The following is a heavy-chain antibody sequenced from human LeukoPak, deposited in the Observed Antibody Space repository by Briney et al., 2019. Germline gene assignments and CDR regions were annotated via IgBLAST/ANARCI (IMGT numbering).Heavy chain of an antibody. J-gene: IGHJ4*02. CDR1: GFTFSTYA. Sequence: GGSLRLSCAASGFTFSTYAMHWVRQAPGKGLEYIAAISSDGGVTYYADSVKGRFTISRDNSKNTLYLQMGSLRAEDMAVYYCARRSLPERSGWYFPDYWGQGTLVTVSS. D-gene: IGHD6-19*01. CDR2: ISSDGGVT. V-gene: IGHV3-64*02. CDR3: ARRSLPERSGWYFPDY.